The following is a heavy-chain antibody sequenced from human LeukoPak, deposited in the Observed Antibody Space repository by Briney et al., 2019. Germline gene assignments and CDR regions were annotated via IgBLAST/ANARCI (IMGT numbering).Heavy chain of an antibody. CDR1: GGSISSYY. D-gene: IGHD3-22*01. J-gene: IGHJ4*02. CDR2: IYTSGST. CDR3: ARDRYYYDSSGYYSDY. Sequence: SETLSLTCTVSGGSISSYYWSWIRQPAGKGLEWIGRIYTSGSTNYNPSLKSRVTMSVDTSKNQFSLKLSSVTAADTAVYYCARDRYYYDSSGYYSDYWGQGTLVTVSS. V-gene: IGHV4-4*07.